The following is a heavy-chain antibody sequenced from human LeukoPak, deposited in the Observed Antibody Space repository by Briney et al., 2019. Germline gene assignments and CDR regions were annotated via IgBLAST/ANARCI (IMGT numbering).Heavy chain of an antibody. D-gene: IGHD3-22*01. V-gene: IGHV3-33*08. J-gene: IGHJ4*02. CDR1: GFTFSNYW. Sequence: GGSLRLSCAVSGFTFSNYWMSWVRQSPGKGLEWVAVIWYDGSNKDYADSVKGRFTISRDNSKNTLYLQMNSLRAEDTAVYYCARARNNYDSSSFSALDYWGQGTLVTVSS. CDR2: IWYDGSNK. CDR3: ARARNNYDSSSFSALDY.